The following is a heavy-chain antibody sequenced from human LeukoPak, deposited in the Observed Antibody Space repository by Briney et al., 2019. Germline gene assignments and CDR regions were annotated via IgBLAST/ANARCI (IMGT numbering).Heavy chain of an antibody. Sequence: ASVKVSCKASGYTFTRYAMHWVRQAPGQRLEWMGWINAGNGNTKYSQKFQGRVTITRDTSASTAYMELSSLRPEDTAVYYCARGAYGSGSSYYYYGMDVWGQGTTVTVSS. CDR1: GYTFTRYA. V-gene: IGHV1-3*01. D-gene: IGHD3-10*01. CDR2: INAGNGNT. J-gene: IGHJ6*02. CDR3: ARGAYGSGSSYYYYGMDV.